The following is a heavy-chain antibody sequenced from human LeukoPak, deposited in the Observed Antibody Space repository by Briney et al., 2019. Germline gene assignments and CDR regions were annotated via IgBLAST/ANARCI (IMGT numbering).Heavy chain of an antibody. Sequence: SETLSLTCAVSGYSISNNNWWGWIRQPAVKGLEWIGRIYTSGSTNYNPSLKSRVTMSVDTSKNQFSLKLSSVTAADTAVYYCARDSLGNWFDPWGQGTLVTVSS. D-gene: IGHD2-15*01. J-gene: IGHJ5*02. V-gene: IGHV4-4*07. CDR2: IYTSGST. CDR3: ARDSLGNWFDP. CDR1: GYSISNNNW.